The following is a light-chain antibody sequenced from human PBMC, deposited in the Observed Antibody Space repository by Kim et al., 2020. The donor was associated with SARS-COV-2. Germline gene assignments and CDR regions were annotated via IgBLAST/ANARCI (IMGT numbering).Light chain of an antibody. V-gene: IGKV1-5*03. J-gene: IGKJ1*01. CDR3: QQYRSYPWT. Sequence: ASLVDRVTITCRSSRSIAGLLSWHQRKPGQAPKLFIYESSTLKSGVPSRFTGSGSGTEFTLTTSSLQPDDFATYYCQQYRSYPWTFGQGTKVDIK. CDR1: RSIAGL. CDR2: ESS.